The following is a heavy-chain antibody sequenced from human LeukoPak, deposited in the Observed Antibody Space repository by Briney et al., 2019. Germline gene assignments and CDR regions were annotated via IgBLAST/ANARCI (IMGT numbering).Heavy chain of an antibody. CDR1: GFTFSSYA. CDR2: MSYDGSNK. V-gene: IGHV3-30*18. J-gene: IGHJ3*02. Sequence: GGSLRHSCAASGFTFSSYAMHWVRQAPGKGLEWVAVMSYDGSNKYYADSVKGRFTISRDNSKNTLFLQMNSLRAEDTAVYYCAKDLRRSGQQPTDAFDIWGQGTMVTVSS. D-gene: IGHD6-13*01. CDR3: AKDLRRSGQQPTDAFDI.